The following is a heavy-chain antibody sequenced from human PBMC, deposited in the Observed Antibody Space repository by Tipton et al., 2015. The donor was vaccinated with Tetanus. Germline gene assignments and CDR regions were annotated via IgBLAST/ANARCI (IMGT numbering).Heavy chain of an antibody. CDR3: ARGSRYCSGGSCYSNWGFYYYGMDV. Sequence: TLSLTCTVSGGSISSYYWSWIRQPAGKGLEWIGRIYTSGSTNYNPSLKSRVTISVDTSKNQFSLKLSSVTAADTAVYYCARGSRYCSGGSCYSNWGFYYYGMDVWGQGTTVTVSS. V-gene: IGHV4-4*07. CDR1: GGSISSYY. D-gene: IGHD2-15*01. CDR2: IYTSGST. J-gene: IGHJ6*02.